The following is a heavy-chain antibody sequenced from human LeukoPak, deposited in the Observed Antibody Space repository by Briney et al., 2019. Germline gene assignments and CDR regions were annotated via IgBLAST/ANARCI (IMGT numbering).Heavy chain of an antibody. V-gene: IGHV6-1*01. Sequence: SQTLSLTCAISGDCISNNNDVWDWIRQSPGRGLEWLGRTYYKSKWKKEYAVSVNSRITITPDTSKNQFSLQLNSVTPEDTGVYCCGRGDQFFQLWGQGTLVTVSS. D-gene: IGHD2-2*01. CDR3: GRGDQFFQL. CDR1: GDCISNNNDV. J-gene: IGHJ1*01. CDR2: TYYKSKWKK.